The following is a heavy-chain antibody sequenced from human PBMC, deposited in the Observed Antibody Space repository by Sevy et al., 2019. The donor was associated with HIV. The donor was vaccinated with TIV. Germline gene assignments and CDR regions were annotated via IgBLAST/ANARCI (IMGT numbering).Heavy chain of an antibody. V-gene: IGHV4-61*01. Sequence: ETLSLTCTVSGGSVSSGSYYWSWIRQPPGKGLEWIGYIYYSGSTNYNPSLKSRVTISVDTSKNQFSLKLSSVTAADTAVYYSAINAAYYYASSGYYYYYYGMDVWGQGTTVTVSS. CDR1: GGSVSSGSYY. J-gene: IGHJ6*02. D-gene: IGHD3-22*01. CDR2: IYYSGST. CDR3: AINAAYYYASSGYYYYYYGMDV.